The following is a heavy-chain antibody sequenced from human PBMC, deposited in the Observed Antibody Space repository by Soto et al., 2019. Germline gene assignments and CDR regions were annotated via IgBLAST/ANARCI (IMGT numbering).Heavy chain of an antibody. CDR1: GGSISSYY. Sequence: SETLSLTCTVSGGSISSYYWSWIRQPPGKGLEWIGYIYYSGSTNYNPSLKSRVPISVDTSKNQFSLKLSSVTAADAAVYYCARGYCTNGVCYTSWFDPWGQGTRVTVSS. D-gene: IGHD2-8*01. CDR2: IYYSGST. J-gene: IGHJ5*02. V-gene: IGHV4-59*01. CDR3: ARGYCTNGVCYTSWFDP.